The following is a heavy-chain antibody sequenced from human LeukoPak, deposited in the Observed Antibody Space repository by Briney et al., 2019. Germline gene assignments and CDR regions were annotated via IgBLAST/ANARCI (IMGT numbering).Heavy chain of an antibody. V-gene: IGHV3-21*01. D-gene: IGHD6-6*01. Sequence: GGSLRLSCAASGFTFSIYSMNWVRQAPGKGLEWVSSISSSSSYIYYADSVKGRFTISRDNAKNSLYLQMNSLRAEDTAVYYCARCDGDYVYSSSDYWGQGTLVTVSS. CDR1: GFTFSIYS. CDR2: ISSSSSYI. CDR3: ARCDGDYVYSSSDY. J-gene: IGHJ4*02.